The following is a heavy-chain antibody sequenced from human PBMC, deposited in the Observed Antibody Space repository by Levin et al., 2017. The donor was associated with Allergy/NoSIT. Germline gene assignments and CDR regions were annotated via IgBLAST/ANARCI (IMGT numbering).Heavy chain of an antibody. CDR3: AGNTRRAGFDY. D-gene: IGHD3-3*01. J-gene: IGHJ4*02. V-gene: IGHV4-30-2*01. Sequence: SETLSLTCAVSGGSVFSGGYAWAWIRQPPGRGLEWIGYIYQSGDTYYTPSLRGRIAMSLDRSNNRFSLTLTSVTAADTAVYYCAGNTRRAGFDYWGQGAPVTVSS. CDR2: IYQSGDT. CDR1: GGSVFSGGYA.